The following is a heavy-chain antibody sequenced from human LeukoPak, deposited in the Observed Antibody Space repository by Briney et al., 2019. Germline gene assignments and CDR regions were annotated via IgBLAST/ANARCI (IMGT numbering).Heavy chain of an antibody. CDR2: INHSGST. CDR3: AREGNWNDGGDAFDI. CDR1: GGSFIGYY. D-gene: IGHD1-1*01. Sequence: SETLSLTCAVDGGSFIGYYWSWIRQPPGKELQWIGEINHSGSTNYNPSLTSRVTISVDTSKNQFSLKLSSVTAADTAVYYCAREGNWNDGGDAFDIWGQGTMVTVSS. V-gene: IGHV4-34*01. J-gene: IGHJ3*02.